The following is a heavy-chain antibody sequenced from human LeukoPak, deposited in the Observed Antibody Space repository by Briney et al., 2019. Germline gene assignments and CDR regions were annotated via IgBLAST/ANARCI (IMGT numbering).Heavy chain of an antibody. J-gene: IGHJ4*02. Sequence: GGSLRLSCAASGFTFSSYSTNWVRQAPGKGLEWVSSISSSSSYIYYADSVKGRFTISRDNAKDSLYLQMNSLRAEDTAVYYCARGVARGFLFDYWGQGTLVTVSS. V-gene: IGHV3-21*01. CDR1: GFTFSSYS. CDR2: ISSSSSYI. CDR3: ARGVARGFLFDY. D-gene: IGHD3-22*01.